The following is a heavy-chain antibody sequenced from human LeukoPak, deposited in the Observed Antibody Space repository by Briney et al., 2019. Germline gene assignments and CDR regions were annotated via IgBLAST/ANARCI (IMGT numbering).Heavy chain of an antibody. D-gene: IGHD2-21*02. J-gene: IGHJ3*02. CDR1: GYTFTGYY. Sequence: ASVKVSCKASGYTFTGYYMHWVRQAPGQGLEWMGRINPNSGGTNYAQKFQGRVTMTRDTSISIAYMELSRLRSDDTAVYYCARGRQVVTAIHDAFDIWGQGTMVTVSS. CDR2: INPNSGGT. CDR3: ARGRQVVTAIHDAFDI. V-gene: IGHV1-2*06.